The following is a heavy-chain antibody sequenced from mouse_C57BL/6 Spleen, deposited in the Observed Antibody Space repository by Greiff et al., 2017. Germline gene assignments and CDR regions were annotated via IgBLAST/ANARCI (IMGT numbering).Heavy chain of an antibody. Sequence: EVKLMESGEGLVKPGGSLKLSCAASGFTFSSYAMSWVRQTPEKRLEWVAYISSGGDYIYYADTVKGRFTISRDNARNTRYLQMSSLKSEDTAMYYCTSSTTGSGNFDYWGQGTTLTVSS. J-gene: IGHJ2*01. CDR1: GFTFSSYA. D-gene: IGHD1-1*01. V-gene: IGHV5-9-1*02. CDR3: TSSTTGSGNFDY. CDR2: ISSGGDYI.